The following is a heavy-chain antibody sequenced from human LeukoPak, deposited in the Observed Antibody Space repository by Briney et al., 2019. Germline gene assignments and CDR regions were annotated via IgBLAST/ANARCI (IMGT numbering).Heavy chain of an antibody. V-gene: IGHV3-7*01. CDR3: ARGGQVGGFDV. CDR2: IKADGSDQ. CDR1: GFTFSSYA. J-gene: IGHJ3*01. Sequence: GGSLRLSCAASGFTFSSYAMSWVRQAPGKGLEWVAGIKADGSDQYYVDSAKGRFTISRDNAKNSLFLHLTSLRVEETAVYYCARGGQVGGFDVWGQGTMVTVSS. D-gene: IGHD6-19*01.